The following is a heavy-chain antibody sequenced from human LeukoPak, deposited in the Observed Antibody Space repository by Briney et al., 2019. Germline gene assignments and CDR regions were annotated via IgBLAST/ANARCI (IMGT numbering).Heavy chain of an antibody. D-gene: IGHD3-10*01. J-gene: IGHJ4*02. CDR3: AREGRGRFTSPVDY. V-gene: IGHV3-48*03. CDR2: ISSSGSTI. Sequence: SGGSLRLSCAASGFTFSSYEMNWVRQAPGKGLEWVSYISSSGSTIYYADSVKGRFTISRDNAKNSLYLQMNSLRAEDTALYYCAREGRGRFTSPVDYWGQGTLVTVSS. CDR1: GFTFSSYE.